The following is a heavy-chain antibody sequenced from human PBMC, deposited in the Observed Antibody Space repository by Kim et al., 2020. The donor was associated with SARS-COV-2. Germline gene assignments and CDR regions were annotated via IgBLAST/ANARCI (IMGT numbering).Heavy chain of an antibody. J-gene: IGHJ6*02. V-gene: IGHV4-39*01. CDR3: ARHGSEIVVVQTPPLYYSSGTDV. CDR1: GGSISSSSYY. Sequence: SETLSLTCTVSGGSISSSSYYWGWIRQPPGKGLEWIGSIYYSGSTYYNPSLKSRVTISVDTSKNQFSLKLSSVTAADTAVYYCARHGSEIVVVQTPPLYYSSGTDVWGQATTFTVSS. D-gene: IGHD2-2*01. CDR2: IYYSGST.